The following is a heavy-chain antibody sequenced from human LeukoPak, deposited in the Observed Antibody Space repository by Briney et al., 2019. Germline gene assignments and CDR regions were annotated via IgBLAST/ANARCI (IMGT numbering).Heavy chain of an antibody. CDR2: NNPNSGGT. CDR1: GYTFTGYY. V-gene: IGHV1-2*02. Sequence: ASVKVSCKASGYTFTGYYMHWVRQAPGQGLEWMGWNNPNSGGTNYAQRFQGRVTMTRDTSISTAYMELSRLRSDDTAVYYCARLPYFDWLLQGGDYWGQGTLVTVSS. CDR3: ARLPYFDWLLQGGDY. J-gene: IGHJ4*02. D-gene: IGHD3-9*01.